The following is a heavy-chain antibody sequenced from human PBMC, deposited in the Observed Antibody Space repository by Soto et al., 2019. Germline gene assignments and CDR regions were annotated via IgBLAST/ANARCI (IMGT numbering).Heavy chain of an antibody. D-gene: IGHD6-13*01. Sequence: SVKVSCKASGGTFSSYAISWVRQAPGQGLEWMGGIIPIFGTANYAQKFQGRVTITADKSTSTAYMELSSLRSEDTAVYYCARPARWAGSSWPFDYWGQGTLVTVSS. J-gene: IGHJ4*02. V-gene: IGHV1-69*06. CDR2: IIPIFGTA. CDR1: GGTFSSYA. CDR3: ARPARWAGSSWPFDY.